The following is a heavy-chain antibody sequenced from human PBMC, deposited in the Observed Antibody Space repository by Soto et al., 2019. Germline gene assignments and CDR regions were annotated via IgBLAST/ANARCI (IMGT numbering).Heavy chain of an antibody. V-gene: IGHV3-21*01. J-gene: IGHJ6*02. CDR3: AREANTIYSPLGLDV. Sequence: EVQLVESGGGLVKPGGSLRLSCAVSGFPFDSYSMSWVRQAPGQGLEWLASLSSGSFYIFHADSIRGRFTISRDDAKNLLFLLMKSLPIDDTATYSGAREANTIYSPLGLDVWGQRNAVT. D-gene: IGHD3-3*01. CDR2: LSSGSFYI. CDR1: GFPFDSYS.